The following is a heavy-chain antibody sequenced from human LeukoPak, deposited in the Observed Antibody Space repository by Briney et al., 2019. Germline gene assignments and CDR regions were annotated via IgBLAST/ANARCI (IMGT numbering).Heavy chain of an antibody. J-gene: IGHJ5*02. CDR3: ARETYYYDSSTPAWFDP. Sequence: SQTLSLTCAVSGGSISSGGYSWSWIRQPPGKGLEWIGYIYHSGSTYYNPSLKSRVTISVDTSKNQFSLKLSSVTAADTAVYYCARETYYYDSSTPAWFDPWGQGTLVTVSS. CDR2: IYHSGST. CDR1: GGSISSGGYS. D-gene: IGHD3-22*01. V-gene: IGHV4-30-2*01.